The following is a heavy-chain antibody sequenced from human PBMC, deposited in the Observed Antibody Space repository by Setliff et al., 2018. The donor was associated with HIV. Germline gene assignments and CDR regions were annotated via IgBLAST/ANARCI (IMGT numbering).Heavy chain of an antibody. CDR2: ISSGGEIM. CDR3: AKSLLVAGNDY. J-gene: IGHJ4*02. CDR1: GFTFSSYS. V-gene: IGHV3-23*01. Sequence: PGESLKISCAASGFTFSSYSMDWVRQAPGKGLEWVSAISSGGEIMFYADSVKGRFTISRDNSKNTLYLQMISLRADDTAVYYCAKSLLVAGNDYWGQGTLVTVSS. D-gene: IGHD2-8*02.